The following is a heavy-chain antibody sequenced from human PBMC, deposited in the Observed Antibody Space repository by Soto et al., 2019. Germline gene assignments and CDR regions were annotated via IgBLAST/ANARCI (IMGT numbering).Heavy chain of an antibody. J-gene: IGHJ5*02. V-gene: IGHV4-59*12. D-gene: IGHD4-17*01. CDR1: GGSISSYY. CDR3: AREMTTVTSNWFDP. Sequence: SETLSLTCTVSGGSISSYYWSWIRQPPGKGLEWIGYIYYSASTNYSPSLKSRVTISVDTSKNQFSLNLSSVTAADTAVYYCAREMTTVTSNWFDPWGQGTLVTVS. CDR2: IYYSAST.